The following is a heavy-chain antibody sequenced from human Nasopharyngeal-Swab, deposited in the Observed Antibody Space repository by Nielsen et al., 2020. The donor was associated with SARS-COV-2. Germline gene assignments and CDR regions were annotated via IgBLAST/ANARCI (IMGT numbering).Heavy chain of an antibody. D-gene: IGHD6-19*01. CDR2: IGTAGDT. J-gene: IGHJ4*02. Sequence: RGSLRLSCAASGFTFSSYDMHWVRQATGKGLEWVSAIGTAGDTYYPGSVKGRFTISRENAKNSLYLQMNSLRAGDTAVYYCARGTAVAGILYYFDYRGQGTLVTVSS. V-gene: IGHV3-13*01. CDR1: GFTFSSYD. CDR3: ARGTAVAGILYYFDY.